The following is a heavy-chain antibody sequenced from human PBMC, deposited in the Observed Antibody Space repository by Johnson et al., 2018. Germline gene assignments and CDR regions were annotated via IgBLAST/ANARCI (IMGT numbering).Heavy chain of an antibody. Sequence: EVQLVETGGGLANPGGSLRLSCAASGFIFSSHSMIWVRQAPGKGLEWVSSISRSSVNIFYADSVKGRFTIARDNAKNSLFLQMDSLRAEDTAVYYCARITKANWVMDALDIWGQGTMVTVFS. CDR1: GFIFSSHS. V-gene: IGHV3-21*01. CDR3: ARITKANWVMDALDI. CDR2: ISRSSVNI. D-gene: IGHD7-27*01. J-gene: IGHJ3*02.